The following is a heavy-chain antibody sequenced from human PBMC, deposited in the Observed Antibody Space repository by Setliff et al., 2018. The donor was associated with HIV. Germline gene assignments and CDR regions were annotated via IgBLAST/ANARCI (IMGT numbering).Heavy chain of an antibody. CDR1: GFTLTSYV. CDR2: TNAGSGNT. CDR3: ARGSCGGCYLSDY. J-gene: IGHJ4*02. V-gene: IGHV1-3*01. Sequence: WASVKVSCKTSGFTLTSYVIHWVRQAPGQRLEWMGWTNAGSGNTKYSQRFQGRVTLTWDTSASTAYMELSSLRSEDTAVYYCARGSCGGCYLSDYWGQGTLVTVSS. D-gene: IGHD2-15*01.